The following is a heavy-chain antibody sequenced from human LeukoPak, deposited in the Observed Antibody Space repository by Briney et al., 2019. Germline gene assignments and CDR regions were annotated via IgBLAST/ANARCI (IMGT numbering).Heavy chain of an antibody. D-gene: IGHD3-22*01. Sequence: ASVKVSCKASGYTFSSYYMHWVRQAPEQGLEWMGIINPSGGSTNYAQKFQGRVTLTRDTSTSTVYMELSSLRSEDAAVYYCARERDYYDSSGRFDYWAQGTLVTVSS. J-gene: IGHJ4*02. V-gene: IGHV1-46*01. CDR3: ARERDYYDSSGRFDY. CDR1: GYTFSSYY. CDR2: INPSGGST.